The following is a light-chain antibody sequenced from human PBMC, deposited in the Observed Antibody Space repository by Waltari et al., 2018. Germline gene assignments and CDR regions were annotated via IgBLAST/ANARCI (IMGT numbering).Light chain of an antibody. J-gene: IGKJ2*01. CDR1: QSISSW. V-gene: IGKV1-5*03. CDR3: QQYNSYPYI. Sequence: DIQMTQSPSTLSASVRDRVTITCRASQSISSWLAWYQQKPGKAPKLRIYKASSLKSGVPSRFSGSGSGTEFTLTIRSLQPDDFATYYCQQYNSYPYIFGQGTKLEIK. CDR2: KAS.